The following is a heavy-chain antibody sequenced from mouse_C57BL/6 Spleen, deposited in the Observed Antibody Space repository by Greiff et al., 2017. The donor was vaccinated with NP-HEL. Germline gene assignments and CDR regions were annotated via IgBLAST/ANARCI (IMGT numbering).Heavy chain of an antibody. Sequence: VQLKESGGDLVKPGGSLKLSCAASGFTFSSYGMSWVRQTPDKRLEWVATIRSGGSYTYYPDSVKGRLTISRANAKNTLYLQTSSLKSEDTAMYYSARHRDYYGRSYGYWGQGTTLTVSS. J-gene: IGHJ2*01. D-gene: IGHD1-1*01. CDR3: ARHRDYYGRSYGY. CDR1: GFTFSSYG. CDR2: IRSGGSYT. V-gene: IGHV5-6*01.